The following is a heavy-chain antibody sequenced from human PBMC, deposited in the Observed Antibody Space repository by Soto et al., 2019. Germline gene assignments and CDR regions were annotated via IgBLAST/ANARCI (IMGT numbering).Heavy chain of an antibody. D-gene: IGHD5-12*01. CDR3: AAIIVATKGFDY. Sequence: ASVKVSCKASGYTFTSYAMHWVRQAPGQRLEWMGWINAGTGHTKYSQKFQGRVTITRDKSASTAYMELSGLRSEDTAVYYCAAIIVATKGFDYWGQGTLVTFSS. CDR2: INAGTGHT. J-gene: IGHJ4*02. CDR1: GYTFTSYA. V-gene: IGHV1-3*01.